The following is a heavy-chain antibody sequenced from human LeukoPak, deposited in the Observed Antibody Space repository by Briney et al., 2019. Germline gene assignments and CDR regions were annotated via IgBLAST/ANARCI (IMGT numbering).Heavy chain of an antibody. Sequence: SETLSLTCTVSGGSISSSGYYWGWIRQPPGKGLEWIRSIYYSGSTYYNPSLKSRVTISVDTSKNQFSLKLSSVTAADTAVYYCARIQVQDAFDIWGQGTMVTVSS. CDR2: IYYSGST. V-gene: IGHV4-39*01. J-gene: IGHJ3*02. CDR1: GGSISSSGYY. D-gene: IGHD4/OR15-4a*01. CDR3: ARIQVQDAFDI.